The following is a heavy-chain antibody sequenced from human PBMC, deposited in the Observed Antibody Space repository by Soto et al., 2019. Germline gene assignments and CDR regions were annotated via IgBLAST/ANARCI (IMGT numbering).Heavy chain of an antibody. J-gene: IGHJ3*02. CDR2: IYPGDSDT. CDR1: GYSFTSYW. CDR3: ARPWDSSGYTNDAFDI. V-gene: IGHV5-51*01. D-gene: IGHD3-22*01. Sequence: GQSLKISCKGSGYSFTSYWIGWVRQMPGKGLEWMGIIYPGDSDTRYSPSFQGQVTISADKSISTAYLQWSSLKASDTAMYYCARPWDSSGYTNDAFDIWGQGKMVTVSS.